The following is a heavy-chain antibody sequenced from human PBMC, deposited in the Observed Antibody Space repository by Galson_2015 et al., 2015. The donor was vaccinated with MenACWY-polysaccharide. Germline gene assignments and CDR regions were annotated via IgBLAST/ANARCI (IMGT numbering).Heavy chain of an antibody. CDR1: GSRFSHSG. V-gene: IGHV3-33*02. Sequence: SLRLACAASGSRFSHSGMHWVHQAPGKGLEWVAVIQYDGSKIVYADSVKGRFTISRDNSTNTLFLEMNSLGAEDTAVYYCAREGSRIVFHAFDTWGQGTMVTVSS. J-gene: IGHJ3*02. D-gene: IGHD2-15*01. CDR3: AREGSRIVFHAFDT. CDR2: IQYDGSKI.